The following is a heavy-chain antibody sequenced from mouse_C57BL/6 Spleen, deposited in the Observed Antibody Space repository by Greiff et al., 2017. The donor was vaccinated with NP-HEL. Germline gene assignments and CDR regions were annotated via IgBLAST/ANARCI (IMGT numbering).Heavy chain of an antibody. Sequence: EVKLVESGPGLAKPSQTLSLTCSVTGYSITSDYWNWIRKFPGNKLEYMGYISYSGSTYYNPSLKSRISITRDTSKNQYYLQLNSVTTEDTATYYCARYPYGSSYEGAMDYWGQGTSVTVSS. J-gene: IGHJ4*01. V-gene: IGHV3-8*01. CDR2: ISYSGST. CDR3: ARYPYGSSYEGAMDY. D-gene: IGHD1-1*01. CDR1: GYSITSDY.